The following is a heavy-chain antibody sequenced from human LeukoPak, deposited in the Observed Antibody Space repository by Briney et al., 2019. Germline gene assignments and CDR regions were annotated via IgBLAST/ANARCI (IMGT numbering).Heavy chain of an antibody. V-gene: IGHV4-59*01. CDR2: MYNRGST. CDR1: GDSISNYY. D-gene: IGHD6-19*01. CDR3: ARAEKAVTGTLDY. J-gene: IGHJ4*02. Sequence: PSETLSLTCTVSGDSISNYYWSWIRQSPGKELEWIGYMYNRGSTIYNPSLKSRVTIPTDTSKNQFSLRLTSVTAADTAVYYCARAEKAVTGTLDYWGQGTLITVSS.